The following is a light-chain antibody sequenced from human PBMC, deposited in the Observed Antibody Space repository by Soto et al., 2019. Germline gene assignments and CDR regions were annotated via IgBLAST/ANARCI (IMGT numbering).Light chain of an antibody. CDR2: DVS. Sequence: QAASVSGSPGQSITISCTGTSSDVGGYNYVSWYQQHPGKAPKVMIYDVSNRPSGVSNRFSGSKSGNTASLTISGLQAEDEADYYCSSYTSSSPVVFGGGTKLTVL. CDR1: SSDVGGYNY. V-gene: IGLV2-14*03. CDR3: SSYTSSSPVV. J-gene: IGLJ2*01.